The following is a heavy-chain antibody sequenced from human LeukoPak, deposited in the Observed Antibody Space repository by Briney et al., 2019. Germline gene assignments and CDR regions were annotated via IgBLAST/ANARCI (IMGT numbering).Heavy chain of an antibody. CDR3: ARVYTVMGATTVDHYHYYMDV. Sequence: SQTLSLTCTVSGGSIRSGSYYWSWIRQPAGKGLEWIGHIYTRGTTNYNPSVKSRVTVSLETSKNQISLKLSSVTAADTAIYYCARVYTVMGATTVDHYHYYMDVWGKGTTVTVSS. V-gene: IGHV4-61*09. D-gene: IGHD5-18*01. CDR2: IYTRGTT. J-gene: IGHJ6*03. CDR1: GGSIRSGSYY.